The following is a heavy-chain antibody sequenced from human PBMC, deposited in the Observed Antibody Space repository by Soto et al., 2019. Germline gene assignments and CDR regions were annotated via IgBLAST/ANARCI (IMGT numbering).Heavy chain of an antibody. D-gene: IGHD3-3*01. CDR1: GGSFSGYY. J-gene: IGHJ6*02. V-gene: IGHV4-34*01. CDR3: ARGIRIFGVEMTPGGMDV. Sequence: SETLSLTCAVYGGSFSGYYWSWIRQPPGKGLEWIGEINHSGSTNYNPSLKSRVTISVDTSKNQFSLKLSSVTAADTAVYYCARGIRIFGVEMTPGGMDVWGQGTTVTVSS. CDR2: INHSGST.